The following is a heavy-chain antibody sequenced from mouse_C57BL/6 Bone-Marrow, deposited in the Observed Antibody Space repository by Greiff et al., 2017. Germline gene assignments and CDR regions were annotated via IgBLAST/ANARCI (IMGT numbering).Heavy chain of an antibody. Sequence: VQLQQPGAELVRPGSSVKLSCKASGYTFTSYWMHWVKQRPIQGLEWIVNIDPSDSETHYNQKFKDKATLTVDKSSSTAYMQLSSLTSEDSAVYYCARLLGRAMDYWGQGTSVTVSS. D-gene: IGHD4-1*01. J-gene: IGHJ4*01. CDR3: ARLLGRAMDY. CDR2: IDPSDSET. CDR1: GYTFTSYW. V-gene: IGHV1-52*01.